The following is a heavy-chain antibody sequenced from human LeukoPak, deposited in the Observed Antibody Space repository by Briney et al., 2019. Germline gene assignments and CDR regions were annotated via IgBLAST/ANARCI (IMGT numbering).Heavy chain of an antibody. CDR1: GFTFRSYA. CDR3: AKDRSSVSDFWTGYYPDY. Sequence: KTGGSLRLSCAASGFTFRSYAMSWVRQAPGKGLEWVSVISGSGDSTYYADSVKGRFTISRDNSKTTLCLQMSSLRAEDTAVYYCAKDRSSVSDFWTGYYPDYWGQGSLVTVSS. CDR2: ISGSGDST. J-gene: IGHJ4*02. V-gene: IGHV3-23*01. D-gene: IGHD3/OR15-3a*01.